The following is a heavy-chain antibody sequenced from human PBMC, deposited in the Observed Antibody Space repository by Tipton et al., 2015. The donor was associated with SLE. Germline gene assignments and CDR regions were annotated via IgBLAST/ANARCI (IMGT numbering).Heavy chain of an antibody. D-gene: IGHD1-26*01. V-gene: IGHV4-59*11. CDR1: GASLSSHY. CDR3: SRDIQFVGSTEYFHH. CDR2: IYYSGDT. J-gene: IGHJ1*01. Sequence: TLSLTCSVSGASLSSHYWSWIRQSPGKGLEWIGYIYYSGDTNYHPSLKNRVTMSLDMSKSQFSLKGTSVTAADTAVYYCSRDIQFVGSTEYFHHWGQGTLVTVSS.